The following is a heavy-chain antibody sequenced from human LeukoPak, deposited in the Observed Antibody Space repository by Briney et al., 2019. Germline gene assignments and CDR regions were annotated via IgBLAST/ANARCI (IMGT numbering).Heavy chain of an antibody. J-gene: IGHJ4*02. Sequence: PGGSLRLSCAASGFTVSSDYMSWVRQAPGKGLEWVPVIYSGGSTYYADSVKGRFTISRDNSKNTLYLQMNSLRAEDTAVYYCARAPYSSSWYDYWGQGTLVTVSS. CDR1: GFTVSSDY. CDR3: ARAPYSSSWYDY. V-gene: IGHV3-66*01. CDR2: IYSGGST. D-gene: IGHD6-13*01.